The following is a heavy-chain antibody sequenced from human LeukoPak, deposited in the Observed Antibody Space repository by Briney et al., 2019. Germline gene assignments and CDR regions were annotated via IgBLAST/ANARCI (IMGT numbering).Heavy chain of an antibody. CDR3: ARDPTDMTTVTVYYGMDV. V-gene: IGHV4-39*07. D-gene: IGHD4-17*01. CDR2: IYYSGST. Sequence: PSETLSLTCTVSGGSISSSSYYWGWIRQPPGKGLGWIGSIYYSGSTYYNPSLKSRVTISVDTSKNQFSLKLSSVTAADTAVYYCARDPTDMTTVTVYYGMDVWGQGTTVTVSS. J-gene: IGHJ6*02. CDR1: GGSISSSSYY.